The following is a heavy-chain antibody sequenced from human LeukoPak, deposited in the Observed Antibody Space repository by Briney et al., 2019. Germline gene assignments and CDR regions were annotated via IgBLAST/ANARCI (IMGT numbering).Heavy chain of an antibody. D-gene: IGHD5-18*01. V-gene: IGHV3-48*01. CDR1: GFTFSSYS. Sequence: GGSLRLSCAASGFTFSSYSMNWVRQAPGKGLEWVSYISRSSSTIYYADSVKGRFTISRDNAKNSVYLQMNSLRAEDTAVYYCAKLQRGYSYGYEFGFDYWGQGTLVTVSS. CDR2: ISRSSSTI. CDR3: AKLQRGYSYGYEFGFDY. J-gene: IGHJ4*02.